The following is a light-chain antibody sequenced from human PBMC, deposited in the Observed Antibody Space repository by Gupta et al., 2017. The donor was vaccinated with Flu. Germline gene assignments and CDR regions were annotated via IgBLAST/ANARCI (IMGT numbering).Light chain of an antibody. CDR1: QDISNF. CDR2: DVF. CDR3: QQYDNVPVT. Sequence: DTQMTQSPSSLSASVGDRVTITCQASQDISNFLNWYQHKPGKAPKVLIYDVFNLQAGVPSRFSGRRSGTDFILTISSLQPEDIATYYCQQYDNVPVTFGGGTKVEI. V-gene: IGKV1-33*01. J-gene: IGKJ4*01.